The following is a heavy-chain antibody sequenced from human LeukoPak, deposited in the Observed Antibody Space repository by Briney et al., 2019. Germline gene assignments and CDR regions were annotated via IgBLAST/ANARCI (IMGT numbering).Heavy chain of an antibody. V-gene: IGHV4-39*01. Sequence: SETLPLTCTVSGDPISSSSHSWGWIPQPPGKGLEWTGTIYYTGRTYYNPPLDSRLTISVDTSKNQFYQKLTSVTAADTAIYYCAQSLGSGNWFGNWFDPWGQGTLVTVSS. CDR2: IYYTGRT. CDR1: GDPISSSSHS. CDR3: AQSLGSGNWFGNWFDP. D-gene: IGHD6-13*01. J-gene: IGHJ5*02.